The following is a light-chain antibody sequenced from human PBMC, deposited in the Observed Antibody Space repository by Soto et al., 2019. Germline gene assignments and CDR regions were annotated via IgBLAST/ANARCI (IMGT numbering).Light chain of an antibody. V-gene: IGLV2-8*01. CDR2: DVD. J-gene: IGLJ2*01. CDR3: SSYAGSGNVV. Sequence: QSALTQPPSASGSAGQSVTISCTGPTNDVGGFNYVSWYQHHPGKAPKLLTFDVDRRPSGVPDRFSGSKSDTTASLTVSGLQAEDEAVYYCSSYAGSGNVVFGGGTKLTVL. CDR1: TNDVGGFNY.